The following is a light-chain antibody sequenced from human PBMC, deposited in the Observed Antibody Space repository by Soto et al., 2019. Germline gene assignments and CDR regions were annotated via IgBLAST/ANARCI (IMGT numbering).Light chain of an antibody. J-gene: IGKJ4*01. V-gene: IGKV3-11*01. CDR2: DAS. CDR1: PSVSNS. CDR3: QQRNKWPQVT. Sequence: ESVLTQSPATLSLSPGERATLSCRASPSVSNSLAWYQHKPGQAPRLLIYDASNRATGVPTRFSGSGSGTDSTLTISSLEPEDFAVYYCQQRNKWPQVTFGGGTRVEIK.